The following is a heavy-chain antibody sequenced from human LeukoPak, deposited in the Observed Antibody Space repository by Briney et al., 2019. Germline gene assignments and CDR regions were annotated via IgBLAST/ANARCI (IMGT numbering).Heavy chain of an antibody. CDR1: GFPFTRYW. Sequence: GSLRLSCAAAGFPFTRYWMRWVRQPPGKGLEWIGEINYSGSTNYNPSLKSRVTISVDTSKNQFSLKLSSVTAADTAVYYCASRLSEDYWGQGTLVTVSS. CDR2: INYSGST. CDR3: ASRLSEDY. J-gene: IGHJ4*02. D-gene: IGHD2/OR15-2a*01. V-gene: IGHV4-34*01.